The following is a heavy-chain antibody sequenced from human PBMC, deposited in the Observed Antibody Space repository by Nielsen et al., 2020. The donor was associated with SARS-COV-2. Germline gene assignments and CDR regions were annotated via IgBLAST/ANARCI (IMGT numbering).Heavy chain of an antibody. J-gene: IGHJ6*02. Sequence: GESLKISCVASGFTFRNAWMTWVRQAPGKGLEWVSYIRGGSATIYYADSVKGRFTISRDNVKNSLYLQLSSLSAEDTAVYFCARSPFHRSSWYSMDVWGQGTTVTVSS. CDR2: IRGGSATI. CDR3: ARSPFHRSSWYSMDV. CDR1: GFTFRNAW. V-gene: IGHV3-48*01. D-gene: IGHD6-13*01.